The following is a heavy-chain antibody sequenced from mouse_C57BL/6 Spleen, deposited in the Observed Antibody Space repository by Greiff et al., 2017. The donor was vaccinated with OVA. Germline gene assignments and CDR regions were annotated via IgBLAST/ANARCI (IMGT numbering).Heavy chain of an antibody. J-gene: IGHJ4*01. CDR1: GFTFTDYY. V-gene: IGHV7-3*01. CDR3: ARSHYYGTPYYAMDY. CDR2: IRNKANGYTT. D-gene: IGHD1-1*01. Sequence: EVKLQESGGGLVQPGGSLSLSCAASGFTFTDYYMSWVRQPPGKALEWLGFIRNKANGYTTEYSASVKGRFTISRDNSQSILYLQMNALRAEDSATYYCARSHYYGTPYYAMDYWGQGTSVTVSS.